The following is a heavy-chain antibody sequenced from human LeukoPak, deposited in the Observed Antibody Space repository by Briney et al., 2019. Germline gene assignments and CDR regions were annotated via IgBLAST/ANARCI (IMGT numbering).Heavy chain of an antibody. Sequence: PGGSLRLSCAASGFTFSSYSMNWVRQAPGKGLEWVSSISSSGSYIYYADSVKGRFTISRDNAKNSLYLQMNSLRAEDTAVYYCARCGLPFFYYYMDVWGKGTTVTVSS. J-gene: IGHJ6*03. D-gene: IGHD2-21*01. V-gene: IGHV3-21*01. CDR3: ARCGLPFFYYYMDV. CDR1: GFTFSSYS. CDR2: ISSSGSYI.